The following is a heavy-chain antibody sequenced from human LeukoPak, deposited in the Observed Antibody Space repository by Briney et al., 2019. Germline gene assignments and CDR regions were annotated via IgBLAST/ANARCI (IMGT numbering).Heavy chain of an antibody. Sequence: PGGSLRLSCAASGFTVSNSYMSWVCQAPGKGLEWVSIIYSGGSTYYADSVKGRFTISRDNSENTLYLQMNSLRAEDTALYYCARTSSYAFDIWGQGTMVTVSS. V-gene: IGHV3-53*01. CDR2: IYSGGST. CDR1: GFTVSNSY. CDR3: ARTSSYAFDI. J-gene: IGHJ3*02.